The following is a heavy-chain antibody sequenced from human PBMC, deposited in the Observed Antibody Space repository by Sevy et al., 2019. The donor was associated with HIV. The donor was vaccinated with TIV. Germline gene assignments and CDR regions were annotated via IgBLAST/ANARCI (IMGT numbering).Heavy chain of an antibody. V-gene: IGHV3-13*05. CDR1: GFTFSSYD. D-gene: IGHD5-12*01. Sequence: GGSLRLSCVASGFTFSSYDMHWVRQVTGKGLEWVSGVGPAGDPFYPGSVKGRFTISRGNAKNTFYLQMNSLRAGDTTVYYCARSGGYSDYGMDVWGQATTVTVSS. CDR3: ARSGGYSDYGMDV. CDR2: VGPAGDP. J-gene: IGHJ6*02.